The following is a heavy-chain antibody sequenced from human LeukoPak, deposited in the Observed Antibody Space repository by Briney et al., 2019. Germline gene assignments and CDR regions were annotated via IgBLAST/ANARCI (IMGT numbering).Heavy chain of an antibody. CDR1: GFTFSTYW. CDR3: ARGRYSGSYGPFDY. Sequence: GGSLRLSCAASGFTFSTYWMSWVRQAPGKGLEWVDNIKEDGSEKYYVDSVKGRFTISRDNAKNSLHLQMNSLRAEDTAVYYCARGRYSGSYGPFDYWGQGTLVTVSS. J-gene: IGHJ4*02. D-gene: IGHD1-26*01. CDR2: IKEDGSEK. V-gene: IGHV3-7*01.